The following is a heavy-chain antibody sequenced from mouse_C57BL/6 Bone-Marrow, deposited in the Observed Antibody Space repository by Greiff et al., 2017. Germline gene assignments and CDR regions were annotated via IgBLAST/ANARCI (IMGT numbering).Heavy chain of an antibody. D-gene: IGHD1-1*01. Sequence: QVKLQQSGAELARPGASVKLSCKASGYTFTSYGISWVKQRTGQGLEWIGEIYPRSGNTYYNEKFKGKATLTADKSSSTAYMELRSLTSEDSAVYFCARSKGYYYGSSADYWGQGTTLTVSS. CDR2: IYPRSGNT. V-gene: IGHV1-81*01. J-gene: IGHJ2*01. CDR1: GYTFTSYG. CDR3: ARSKGYYYGSSADY.